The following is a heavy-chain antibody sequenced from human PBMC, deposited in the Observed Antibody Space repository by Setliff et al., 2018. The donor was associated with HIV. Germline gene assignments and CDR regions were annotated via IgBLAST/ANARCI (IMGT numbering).Heavy chain of an antibody. D-gene: IGHD3-10*01. J-gene: IGHJ5*02. V-gene: IGHV4-61*10. CDR3: ATYADRESNRFDP. CDR1: GGSISSGSYY. Sequence: PSETLSLTCTVSGGSISSGSYYWSWIRQPAGKGLEWIGYIHYSGSSNYNPSLKSRVTISVDTSKNQFSLKLSSVTAADTAVYYCATYADRESNRFDPWGQGILVTVSS. CDR2: IHYSGSS.